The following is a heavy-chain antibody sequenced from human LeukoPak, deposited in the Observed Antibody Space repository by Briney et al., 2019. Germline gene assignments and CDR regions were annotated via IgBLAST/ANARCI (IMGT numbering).Heavy chain of an antibody. CDR2: INTNTGNP. CDR1: GYTFTSYA. D-gene: IGHD1-26*01. Sequence: ASVKVSCKASGYTFTSYAMNWVRQAPGQGLEWMGWINTNTGNPTYAQGFTGRFVFSLDTSVSTAYLQISSLKAEDTAVYYCARVVQAPPDSGSYFFGYWGQGTLVTVSS. V-gene: IGHV7-4-1*02. J-gene: IGHJ4*02. CDR3: ARVVQAPPDSGSYFFGY.